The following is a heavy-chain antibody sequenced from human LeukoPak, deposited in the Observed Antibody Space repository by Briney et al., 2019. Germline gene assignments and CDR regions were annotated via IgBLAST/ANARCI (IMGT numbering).Heavy chain of an antibody. J-gene: IGHJ5*02. CDR2: IIPIFGTA. V-gene: IGHV1-69*06. D-gene: IGHD6-13*01. CDR3: ARDPLSSSWYGNWFDP. CDR1: GGTFSSYA. Sequence: SVKVSCKASGGTFSSYAISWVRQAPGQGLEWMGGIIPIFGTANYAQKFQGRVTITADKSTSTAYMELSSLRSEDTAVYYCARDPLSSSWYGNWFDPWGQGTLVTVSS.